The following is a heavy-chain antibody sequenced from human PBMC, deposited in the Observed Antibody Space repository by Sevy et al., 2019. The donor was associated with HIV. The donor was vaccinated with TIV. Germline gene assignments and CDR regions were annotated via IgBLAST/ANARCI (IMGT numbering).Heavy chain of an antibody. D-gene: IGHD3-10*01. J-gene: IGHJ3*02. CDR2: IYSGGST. CDR1: GFTVSSNY. Sequence: GGSLRLSCAASGFTVSSNYMSWVRQAPGKGLEWVSVIYSGGSTYYADSVKGRFTISRDNSKNTLYLQMNSLRAEDTAVYYCASSLRITMVRGATAAFDIWGQGTMVTVSS. CDR3: ASSLRITMVRGATAAFDI. V-gene: IGHV3-53*01.